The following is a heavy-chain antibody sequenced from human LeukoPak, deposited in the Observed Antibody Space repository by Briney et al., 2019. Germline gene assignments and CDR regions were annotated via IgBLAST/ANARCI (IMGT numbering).Heavy chain of an antibody. CDR3: ASPSYYYDSSGYEVDY. Sequence: GGSLRLSCAASGFTFSTYAMSWVRQATGKGLEWVSTISGGGDSTDYADSVKGRFTIARDNSRNTLFLQMNSLRAEDTAVYYCASPSYYYDSSGYEVDYWGQGTLVTVSS. V-gene: IGHV3-23*01. J-gene: IGHJ4*02. CDR1: GFTFSTYA. D-gene: IGHD3-22*01. CDR2: ISGGGDST.